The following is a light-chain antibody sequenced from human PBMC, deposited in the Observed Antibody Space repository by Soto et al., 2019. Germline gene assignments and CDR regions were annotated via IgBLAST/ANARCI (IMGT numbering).Light chain of an antibody. V-gene: IGKV3-20*01. CDR1: QSVRDRY. CDR2: DTS. CDR3: QPYGISPGT. Sequence: EIVLTQSPGTLSLSPGERATLSCRASQSVRDRYLAWYQQKPGQAPSLLIYDTSTRATGVPDRFSGSGSGTDFALTISRVEPEDFAIYFCQPYGISPGTFCQGTKVEI. J-gene: IGKJ1*01.